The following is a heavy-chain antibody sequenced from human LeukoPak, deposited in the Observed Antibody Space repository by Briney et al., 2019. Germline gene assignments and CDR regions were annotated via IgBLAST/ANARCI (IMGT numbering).Heavy chain of an antibody. V-gene: IGHV4-59*01. CDR2: IYYSGST. J-gene: IGHJ5*02. Sequence: SETLSLTCTVSGXSISSYYGSWIRQPPGKGLEWIGSIYYSGSTNCNPSLKRRVTISVDPSKNQFSLKLSSVTAADTAVYYCARGHPHCSGGSCYNNWFDPWGQGTLVTVSS. CDR3: ARGHPHCSGGSCYNNWFDP. CDR1: GXSISSYY. D-gene: IGHD2-15*01.